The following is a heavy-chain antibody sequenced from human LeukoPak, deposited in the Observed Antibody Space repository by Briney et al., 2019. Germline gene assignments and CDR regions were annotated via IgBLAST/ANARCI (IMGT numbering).Heavy chain of an antibody. Sequence: GGSLRLSCGASGFTFNNYAMSWVRQAPGKGLEWVALIWFDGSTQRYADSVKGRFTISRDNSKNTLYLQMDSLRVEDTAVYYCARLYCSDDYCCFDYWGQGTLVTVSS. V-gene: IGHV3-33*08. D-gene: IGHD3-16*01. CDR2: IWFDGSTQ. J-gene: IGHJ4*02. CDR1: GFTFNNYA. CDR3: ARLYCSDDYCCFDY.